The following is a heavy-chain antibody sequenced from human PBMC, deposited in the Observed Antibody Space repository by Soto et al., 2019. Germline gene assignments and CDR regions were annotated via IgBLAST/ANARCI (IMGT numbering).Heavy chain of an antibody. V-gene: IGHV3-7*03. D-gene: IGHD3-22*01. Sequence: PGGSLRLSCAASGFTFSSYWMSWVRQAPGKGLEWVANIKQDGSEKYYVDSVKGRFTISRDNAKNSLYLQMNSLRAEDTAVYYCARGGYYDSSGYYYFYYWGQGTLVTVSS. CDR3: ARGGYYDSSGYYYFYY. CDR1: GFTFSSYW. CDR2: IKQDGSEK. J-gene: IGHJ4*02.